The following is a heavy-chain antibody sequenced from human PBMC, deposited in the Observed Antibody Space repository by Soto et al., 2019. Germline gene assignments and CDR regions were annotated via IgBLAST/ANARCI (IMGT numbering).Heavy chain of an antibody. CDR2: IDYSGST. CDR1: GASISTGDYY. D-gene: IGHD3-10*01. V-gene: IGHV4-30-4*02. J-gene: IGHJ4*02. Sequence: SDTLSLTCTVSGASISTGDYYWSWIRQPPGKGLEWIGYIDYSGSTYYNPSLKSRVTISVNTSKHQVSLKLSSVTAADTAVYYCARVGGLLWFGELLSGSSRGGFLDRWGQGTLVTVSS. CDR3: ARVGGLLWFGELLSGSSRGGFLDR.